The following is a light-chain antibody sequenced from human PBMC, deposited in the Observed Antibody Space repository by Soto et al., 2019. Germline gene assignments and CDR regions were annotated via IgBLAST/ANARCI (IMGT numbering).Light chain of an antibody. J-gene: IGKJ2*01. CDR2: ASS. CDR3: LQHNSYPYI. V-gene: IGKV1-17*03. CDR1: QDIGTF. Sequence: DLQMTQSPSAMSASVGDRVNITCRASQDIGTFLAWFQQKPGKVPQRLIYASSTLQPGVPSRFRGRGSGTEFTLTISSLQPEDFGTYYCLQHNSYPYIFGQGTKRE.